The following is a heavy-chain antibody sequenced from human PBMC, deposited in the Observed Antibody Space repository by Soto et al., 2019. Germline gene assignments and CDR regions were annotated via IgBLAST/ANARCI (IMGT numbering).Heavy chain of an antibody. D-gene: IGHD6-13*01. Sequence: QVQLQESGPGLVTPSETLSLTYTVSGGSIGTYYWSWIRQPPGKGLEWIGYVFYSGSANYNPSLKSRVTMSVDTSKNQFSLTLTSINTADTAVYYCARSSNWFLSPFDYWGPGILVTVSS. CDR1: GGSIGTYY. V-gene: IGHV4-59*01. J-gene: IGHJ4*02. CDR3: ARSSNWFLSPFDY. CDR2: VFYSGSA.